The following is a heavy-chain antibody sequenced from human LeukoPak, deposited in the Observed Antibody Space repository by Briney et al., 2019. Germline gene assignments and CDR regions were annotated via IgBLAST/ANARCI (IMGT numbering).Heavy chain of an antibody. CDR1: GGSFSGYY. CDR2: IKHSGST. J-gene: IGHJ4*02. CDR3: ARGVRYYYGSGSYYFDY. V-gene: IGHV4-34*01. Sequence: SETLSLTCAVYGGSFSGYYWSWIRQPPGKGLEWIGEIKHSGSTNYNPSLKSRVTISVDTSKNQFSLKLSSVTAADTAVYYCARGVRYYYGSGSYYFDYWGQGTLVTVSS. D-gene: IGHD3-10*01.